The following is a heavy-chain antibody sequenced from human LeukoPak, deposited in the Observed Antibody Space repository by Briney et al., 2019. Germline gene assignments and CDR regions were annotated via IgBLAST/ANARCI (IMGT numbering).Heavy chain of an antibody. J-gene: IGHJ3*01. D-gene: IGHD1-26*01. V-gene: IGHV1-18*01. CDR2: ISGYNGKT. Sequence: ASVKVSCKASGYAFTSNGTSWVRQAPGQGLEWMGWISGYNGKTNYAQKLQGRITMTTDTPTSTVYMELRSLRSDDTAVYYCAREDSGSSRVFDVWGQGTMVTVSS. CDR3: AREDSGSSRVFDV. CDR1: GYAFTSNG.